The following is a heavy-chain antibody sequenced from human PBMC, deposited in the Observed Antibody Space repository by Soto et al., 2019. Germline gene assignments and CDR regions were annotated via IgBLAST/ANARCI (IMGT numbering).Heavy chain of an antibody. CDR1: GFDFRSNP. V-gene: IGHV3-33*06. J-gene: IGHJ5*02. D-gene: IGHD1-7*01. CDR2: IRFDGDNK. Sequence: QVQLVESGGGVVQPGTSLRLSCAASGFDFRSNPMNWVRQAPDKGLEWVALIRFDGDNKYYADSVKDRLTISRDNSKNTLHLQMNSLRAEDTAVYYCAKGRAELDLCGQGTLGTVSS. CDR3: AKGRAELDL.